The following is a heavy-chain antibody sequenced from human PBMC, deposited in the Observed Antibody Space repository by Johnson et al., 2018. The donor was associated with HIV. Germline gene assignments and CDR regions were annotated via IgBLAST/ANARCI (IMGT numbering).Heavy chain of an antibody. CDR2: ISYDGSNK. J-gene: IGHJ3*02. Sequence: QVHLVESGGGVVQPGKSLRLSCAASGFTFSSYAMHWVRQAPGKGLEWVAVISYDGSNKYYADSVKGRFTISRDNSKNTLYLQMSSLRAEDTAVYYCAMPLQFLEWSDAFDMWGQGTMVTVSS. D-gene: IGHD3-3*01. CDR1: GFTFSSYA. CDR3: AMPLQFLEWSDAFDM. V-gene: IGHV3-30-3*01.